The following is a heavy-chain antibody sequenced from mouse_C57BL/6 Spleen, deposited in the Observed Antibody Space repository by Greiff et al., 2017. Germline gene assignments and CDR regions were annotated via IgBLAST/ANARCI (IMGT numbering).Heavy chain of an antibody. D-gene: IGHD1-1*01. CDR1: GFTFSDYG. Sequence: EVMLVESGGGLVKPGGSLKLSCAASGFTFSDYGMHWVRQAPEKGLEWVAYISSGSSTIYYADTVKGRFTISRDNAKNTLFLQMTSLRSEDTAMYYCARPAGSSYDWYFDVWGTGTTVTVSS. CDR3: ARPAGSSYDWYFDV. J-gene: IGHJ1*03. V-gene: IGHV5-17*01. CDR2: ISSGSSTI.